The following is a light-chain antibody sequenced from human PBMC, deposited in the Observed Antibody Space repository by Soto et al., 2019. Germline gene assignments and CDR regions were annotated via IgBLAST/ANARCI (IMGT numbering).Light chain of an antibody. V-gene: IGKV3-20*01. CDR1: QSVSSSY. Sequence: EIVLTQSPGTMSLSPGERATLSCRASQSVSSSYLAWYQQKPGQAPRLPIYGASSSATGIPDRFSGSGSGTDFTLSISRLEPEDFAVYYCQQYGSSPPYTFGQGTKLEIK. CDR3: QQYGSSPPYT. J-gene: IGKJ2*01. CDR2: GAS.